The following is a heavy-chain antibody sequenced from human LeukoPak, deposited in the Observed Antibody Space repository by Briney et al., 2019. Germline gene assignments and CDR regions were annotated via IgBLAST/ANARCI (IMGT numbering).Heavy chain of an antibody. D-gene: IGHD3-22*01. CDR1: GASFSGYY. CDR3: AREGLSDGYFVY. Sequence: SETLSLTCAVYGASFSGYYWSWIRQPPGKGLERIGEINHSGSTNYNPSPKSLVTISVDTSKNHFSLKLSSVSAADTAVYYCAREGLSDGYFVYWGQGALVTVSS. V-gene: IGHV4-34*01. J-gene: IGHJ4*02. CDR2: INHSGST.